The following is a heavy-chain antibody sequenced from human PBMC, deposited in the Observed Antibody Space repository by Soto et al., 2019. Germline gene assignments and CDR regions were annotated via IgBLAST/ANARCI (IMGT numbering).Heavy chain of an antibody. Sequence: QVQLVQSGAEVKKPGSSVKVSCKVSGGTFKSYAISWLRQAPGQGLEWMGGFIPMFGTASYAQKFQGRVTITADESTSITYMELSSLRSEDTAIFFCARGLTVYSAVLHYVYAMDVWGQGTSVTISS. CDR2: FIPMFGTA. CDR1: GGTFKSYA. J-gene: IGHJ6*02. CDR3: ARGLTVYSAVLHYVYAMDV. D-gene: IGHD2-8*01. V-gene: IGHV1-69*01.